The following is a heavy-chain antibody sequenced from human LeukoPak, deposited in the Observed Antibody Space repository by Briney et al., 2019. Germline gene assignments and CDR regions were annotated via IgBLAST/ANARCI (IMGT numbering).Heavy chain of an antibody. CDR3: ARQLGYCSDGSCYFDY. CDR2: ISNNGGST. Sequence: PGGSLRLSCAATGFNFSNYAMSWVRQAPGRGLEWVSAISNNGGSTYDADSMKGRFTISRDNSKNTLHLQMNSLRAEDTAVYHCARQLGYCSDGSCYFDYWGQGTLVTVSS. CDR1: GFNFSNYA. V-gene: IGHV3-23*01. J-gene: IGHJ4*02. D-gene: IGHD2-15*01.